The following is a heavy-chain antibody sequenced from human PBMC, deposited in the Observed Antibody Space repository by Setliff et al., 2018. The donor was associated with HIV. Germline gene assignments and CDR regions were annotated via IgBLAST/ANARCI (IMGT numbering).Heavy chain of an antibody. D-gene: IGHD2-15*01. Sequence: SETLSLTCAVYGGSLTDYDWTWIHQTPAKGLEWIGEISHSGRTNYNPSLKTRLIISRDTSKNQFSLRLSSATVADTAIYYCARGFEGYCSGASCHWFDSWGQGSPVTVSS. CDR2: ISHSGRT. CDR3: ARGFEGYCSGASCHWFDS. V-gene: IGHV4-34*01. CDR1: GGSLTDYD. J-gene: IGHJ5*01.